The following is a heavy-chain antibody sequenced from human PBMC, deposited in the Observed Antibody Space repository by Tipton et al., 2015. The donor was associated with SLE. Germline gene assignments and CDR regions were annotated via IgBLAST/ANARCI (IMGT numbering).Heavy chain of an antibody. V-gene: IGHV3-30*02. D-gene: IGHD6-19*01. CDR2: IRYDGSNK. CDR3: VKDQRQWLEREYYFDY. J-gene: IGHJ4*02. CDR1: GFTFRTYG. Sequence: SLRLSCAASGFTFRTYGMHWVRQAPGKGLEWVSFIRYDGSNKYYAASVKGRFTISRDISKNTLYLQMNSLRAEDTAVYYCVKDQRQWLEREYYFDYWGQGTLVTVSS.